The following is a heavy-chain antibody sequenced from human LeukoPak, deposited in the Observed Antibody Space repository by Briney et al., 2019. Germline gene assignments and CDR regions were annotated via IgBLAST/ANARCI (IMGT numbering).Heavy chain of an antibody. CDR1: GFAFSNSW. J-gene: IGHJ4*02. V-gene: IGHV3-7*01. CDR3: ARDSGHGGIFDY. D-gene: IGHD3-16*01. Sequence: GGSLRLSCAASGFAFSNSWMTWVPQAPGKGLEWVANINHDGSEKYYVDSMKGRFTISRDNVKNSLYLQVNSLRAEDTAVYYCARDSGHGGIFDYWGQGTLVTVSS. CDR2: INHDGSEK.